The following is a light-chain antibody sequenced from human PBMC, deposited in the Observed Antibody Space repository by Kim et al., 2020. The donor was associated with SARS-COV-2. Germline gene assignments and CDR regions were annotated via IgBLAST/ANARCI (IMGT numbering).Light chain of an antibody. J-gene: IGKJ4*01. V-gene: IGKV3-11*01. CDR3: QQRSNWPPAT. Sequence: SPGERATLSCRASQSVSSYLAWYQQKPGQAPRLLIYDASNRATGIPARFRGSGSGTDFTLTISSLEPEDFAVYYCQQRSNWPPATFGGGTKVEIK. CDR2: DAS. CDR1: QSVSSY.